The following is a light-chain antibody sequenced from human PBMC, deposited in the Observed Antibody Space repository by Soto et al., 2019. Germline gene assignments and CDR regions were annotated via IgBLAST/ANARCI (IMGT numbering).Light chain of an antibody. CDR3: QQYNNWPPLT. Sequence: EIVMTQSPATLSVSPGERATLSCRASQSVSSNLAWYQQKPGQAPRLLIYGASTRDTGIPARFSGSGSGTEFTLTISSLQSEDFAVYYCQQYNNWPPLTFDGGTKVEIK. J-gene: IGKJ4*01. CDR1: QSVSSN. V-gene: IGKV3-15*01. CDR2: GAS.